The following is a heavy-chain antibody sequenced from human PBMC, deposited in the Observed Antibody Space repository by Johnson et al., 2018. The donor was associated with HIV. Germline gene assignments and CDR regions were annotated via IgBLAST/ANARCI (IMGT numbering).Heavy chain of an antibody. CDR2: IYSGGST. J-gene: IGHJ3*02. CDR3: ARDYSNPPHAFDI. CDR1: GFTVRRNY. V-gene: IGHV3-66*01. Sequence: VQLVESGGGLVQPGGSLRLSCAASGFTVRRNYMNSVRQAPGKGLEWVPVIYSGGSTHSAAPVTGRFTISRDNSKNTLYLQMNSLRAEDTAVYYCARDYSNPPHAFDIWGQGTMVTVSS. D-gene: IGHD4-11*01.